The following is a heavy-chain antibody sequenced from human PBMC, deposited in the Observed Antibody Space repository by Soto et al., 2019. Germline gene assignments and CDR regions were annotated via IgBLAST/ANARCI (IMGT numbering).Heavy chain of an antibody. V-gene: IGHV4-4*02. CDR1: SGSISSAHW. J-gene: IGHJ6*02. CDR3: ATNSYYSLGV. CDR2: IYHSGST. Sequence: QVQLQESGPGLVKPSGTLSLTCAVSSGSISSAHWWNWVRQPPGKGLEWSGEIYHSGSTNYNPSLEIRVTVSVDKSMNQFSLKLTSVTAADTAVYYCATNSYYSLGVWGQGTTVTVSS.